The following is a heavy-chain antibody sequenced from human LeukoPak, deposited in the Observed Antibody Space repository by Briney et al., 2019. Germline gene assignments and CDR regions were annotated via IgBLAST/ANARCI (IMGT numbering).Heavy chain of an antibody. J-gene: IGHJ6*02. CDR2: IWYDGSNK. CDR3: ARDNPVRYGDYVYYYYGMDV. CDR1: GFTFSSYG. Sequence: GGSLGLSCAASGFTFSSYGMHWVRQAPGKGLEWVAVIWYDGSNKYYADSVKGRFTISRDNSKNTLYLQMNSLRAEDTAVYYCARDNPVRYGDYVYYYYGMDVWGQGTTVTVSS. V-gene: IGHV3-33*01. D-gene: IGHD4-17*01.